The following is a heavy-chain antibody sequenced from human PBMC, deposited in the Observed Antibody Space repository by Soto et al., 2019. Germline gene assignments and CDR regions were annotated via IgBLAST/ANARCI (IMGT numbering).Heavy chain of an antibody. CDR2: ISASNGDT. Sequence: QVPLVQSGGVMKKPGASVKVSCKASGYTFTSHGISWVRQAPGQGLEWMGWISASNGDTNYAQKYQGRVTVTTDTSTSTGYMELRSLRSEDTAVYYCARMVRGSNIDYYHYMDVWGEGTTVTVSS. CDR3: ARMVRGSNIDYYHYMDV. D-gene: IGHD3-10*01. CDR1: GYTFTSHG. V-gene: IGHV1-18*01. J-gene: IGHJ6*03.